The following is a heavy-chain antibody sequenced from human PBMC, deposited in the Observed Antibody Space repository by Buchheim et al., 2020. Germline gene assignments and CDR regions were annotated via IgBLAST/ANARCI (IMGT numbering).Heavy chain of an antibody. CDR1: GFTFSSYG. Sequence: QVQLVESGGGVVQPGRSLRLSCAASGFTFSSYGMHWVRQAPGKGLEWVAVISYDGSNKYYADSVKGRFTISRDNSKNTLYLQMNSLRAEDTAVYYCARDPSSYYYYGMDVWGQGTT. D-gene: IGHD2-15*01. CDR2: ISYDGSNK. CDR3: ARDPSSYYYYGMDV. V-gene: IGHV3-30*03. J-gene: IGHJ6*02.